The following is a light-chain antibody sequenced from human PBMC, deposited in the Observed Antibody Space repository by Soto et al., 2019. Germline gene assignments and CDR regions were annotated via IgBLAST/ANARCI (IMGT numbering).Light chain of an antibody. CDR2: EVS. V-gene: IGLV2-14*01. Sequence: QSVLTQPASVSGSPGQSITISCTGTSSXVGGYNYVSWYQQHPGKAPKLMIYEVSNRPSGVSNRFSGSKSGNTASLTISGLQAEDEADYYCSSYTSSSTRVFGGGTKLTVL. J-gene: IGLJ3*02. CDR1: SSXVGGYNY. CDR3: SSYTSSSTRV.